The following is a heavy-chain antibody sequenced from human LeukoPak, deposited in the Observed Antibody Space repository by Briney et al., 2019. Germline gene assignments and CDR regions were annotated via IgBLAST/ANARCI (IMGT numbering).Heavy chain of an antibody. CDR2: INDSVST. Sequence: PSQTLSLTSAVYGGSFSGDYWSWIREPPGPGLEWWGEINDSVSTNSTPSLKSRVTISVDTSKNPLSLKLSSVTAADTAVYYCARVWRMGITMVRGINWFDPWGQGTLVTVSS. V-gene: IGHV4-34*01. CDR1: GGSFSGDY. CDR3: ARVWRMGITMVRGINWFDP. D-gene: IGHD3-10*01. J-gene: IGHJ5*02.